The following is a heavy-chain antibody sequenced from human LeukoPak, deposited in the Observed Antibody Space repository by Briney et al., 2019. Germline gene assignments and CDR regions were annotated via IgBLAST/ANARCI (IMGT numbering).Heavy chain of an antibody. D-gene: IGHD3-22*01. J-gene: IGHJ4*02. Sequence: ASVKVSCKASGYTFTNYAVSWVRQAPGQGLEYMGYISAYNGNTNYAQNLQGRVTMTTDTSTTTVYMELRSLRSDDTAVYYCARGVGWGSGYYPGYWGQGTLVTVSS. V-gene: IGHV1-18*01. CDR3: ARGVGWGSGYYPGY. CDR2: ISAYNGNT. CDR1: GYTFTNYA.